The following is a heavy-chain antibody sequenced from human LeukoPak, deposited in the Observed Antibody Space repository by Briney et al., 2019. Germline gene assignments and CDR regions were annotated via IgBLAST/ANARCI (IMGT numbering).Heavy chain of an antibody. CDR1: GGSISSSSYY. D-gene: IGHD6-19*01. CDR3: ARRGIAVAGTPDAFDI. J-gene: IGHJ3*02. CDR2: IYYSGST. Sequence: TSETLSLTCTVSGGSISSSSYYWGWIRQPPGKGLEWIGSIYYSGSTYYNPSLKSRVTISVDTSKNQFSLKLSSVTAADTAVYYCARRGIAVAGTPDAFDIWGQGTMVTVSS. V-gene: IGHV4-39*01.